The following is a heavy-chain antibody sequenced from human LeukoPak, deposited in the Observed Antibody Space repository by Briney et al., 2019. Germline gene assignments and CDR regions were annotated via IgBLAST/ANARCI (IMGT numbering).Heavy chain of an antibody. CDR2: ISGSGGST. CDR3: VKGRYDFWSGYLTD. V-gene: IGHV3-23*01. D-gene: IGHD3-3*01. Sequence: GGSLRLSCAASGFTFSSYAMSWVRQAPGKGLEWVSAISGSGGSTYYADSVKGRFTISRDNSKNTLYLQMNSLRAEDTAVYYCVKGRYDFWSGYLTDWGQGTLVTVSS. J-gene: IGHJ4*02. CDR1: GFTFSSYA.